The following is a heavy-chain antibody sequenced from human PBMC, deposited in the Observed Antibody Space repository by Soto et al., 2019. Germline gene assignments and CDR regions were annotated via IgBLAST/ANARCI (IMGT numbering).Heavy chain of an antibody. D-gene: IGHD3-9*01. CDR3: AKGGATYGLLTHDY. CDR2: LTGSSGVT. Sequence: EVQLLESGGGLVQPGGSLRLSCVVSGFTFSNFAMSWVRQAPGKGLEWVSTLTGSSGVTYYADSVKGRFAISRDNSRNTLSLQMNSLTAEATAVYYCAKGGATYGLLTHDYWGQGTRVTVSS. V-gene: IGHV3-23*01. J-gene: IGHJ4*02. CDR1: GFTFSNFA.